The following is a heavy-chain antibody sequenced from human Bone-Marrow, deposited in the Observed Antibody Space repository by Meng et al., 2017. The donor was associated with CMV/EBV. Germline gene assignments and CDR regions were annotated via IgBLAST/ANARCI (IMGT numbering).Heavy chain of an antibody. V-gene: IGHV3-21*01. J-gene: IGHJ4*02. Sequence: GEFLKISCAASGFTFSSYSMNWVRQAPGKGLEWVSSISSSSSYIYYADSVKGRFTISRDNAKNSLYLQMNSLRAEDTAVYYCARKGLGYCTNGVCLTPFDYWGQGTLVTVSS. CDR1: GFTFSSYS. CDR2: ISSSSSYI. D-gene: IGHD2-8*01. CDR3: ARKGLGYCTNGVCLTPFDY.